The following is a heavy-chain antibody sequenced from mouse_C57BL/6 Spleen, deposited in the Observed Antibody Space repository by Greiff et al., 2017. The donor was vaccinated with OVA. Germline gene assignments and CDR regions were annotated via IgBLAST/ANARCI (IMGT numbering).Heavy chain of an antibody. CDR3: ARRYYGNSLDY. CDR1: GYTFTSYW. V-gene: IGHV1-69*01. CDR2: IDPSDSYT. Sequence: VQLQQPGAELVMPGASVKLSCKASGYTFTSYWMHWVKQRPGQGLEWIGEIDPSDSYTNYNQKFKGKSTLTVDKSSSTAYMQLSSLTSEDSAVYYCARRYYGNSLDYWGQGTTLTVSS. J-gene: IGHJ2*01. D-gene: IGHD1-1*01.